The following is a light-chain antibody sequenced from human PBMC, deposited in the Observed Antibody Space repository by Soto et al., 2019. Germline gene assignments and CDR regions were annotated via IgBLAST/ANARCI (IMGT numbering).Light chain of an antibody. CDR2: EVS. V-gene: IGLV2-14*01. J-gene: IGLJ1*01. CDR1: SSDVGAYNY. Sequence: QSALTQPASVSGSPGQSITISCTGTSSDVGAYNYVSWYQQHPGKAPKVMIFEVSHRPSGVSNRFSGSKSGNTASLTISGLQAEDEADYYCISYTSRGLYVFGTGTKLTVL. CDR3: ISYTSRGLYV.